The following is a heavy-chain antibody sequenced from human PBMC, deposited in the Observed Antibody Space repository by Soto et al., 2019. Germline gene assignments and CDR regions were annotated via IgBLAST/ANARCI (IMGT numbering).Heavy chain of an antibody. CDR1: GFTFNNYD. CDR2: IGTGDDS. V-gene: IGHV3-13*01. Sequence: EVQLVESGGGLVQPGGSLRLSYAASGFTFNNYDMHWVRQVTGKGLEWVSGIGTGDDSYYPDSVKGRFTISRDNAKNSLYLQMNSLRPGDTAVYFCARGATMYYFYGMDVWGQGTTVTVSS. D-gene: IGHD1-26*01. J-gene: IGHJ6*02. CDR3: ARGATMYYFYGMDV.